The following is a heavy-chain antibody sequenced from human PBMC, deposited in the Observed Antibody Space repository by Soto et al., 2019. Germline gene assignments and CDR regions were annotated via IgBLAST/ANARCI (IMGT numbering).Heavy chain of an antibody. Sequence: ASVKVSCKASGYTFTGHYIHWVRQAPEQGPEWMGEIGPESGATRYAQKFQGRVTMTRDMSITTVYMELNNLSPDDTAVYYCGRGRSGQIVVFYWGQGTPVTVSS. V-gene: IGHV1-2*02. D-gene: IGHD5-12*01. CDR1: GYTFTGHY. CDR2: IGPESGAT. J-gene: IGHJ4*02. CDR3: GRGRSGQIVVFY.